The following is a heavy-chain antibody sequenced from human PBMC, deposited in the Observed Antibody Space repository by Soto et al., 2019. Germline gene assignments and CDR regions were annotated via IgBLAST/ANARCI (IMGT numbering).Heavy chain of an antibody. Sequence: VQLVESGGGLVQPGGSLRLSCAASGFTFSSYAMHWVRQAPGKGLEWVAVISYDGSNKYYADSVKGRFTISRDNSKNTLYLQMNSLRAEDTAVYYCARDRVEAFDYWGQGTLVTVSS. CDR3: ARDRVEAFDY. CDR2: ISYDGSNK. D-gene: IGHD3-3*01. J-gene: IGHJ4*02. V-gene: IGHV3-30-3*01. CDR1: GFTFSSYA.